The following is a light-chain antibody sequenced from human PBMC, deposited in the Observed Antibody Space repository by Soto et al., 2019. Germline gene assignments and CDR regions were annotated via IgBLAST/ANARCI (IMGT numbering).Light chain of an antibody. Sequence: QSALTQPPSASGSPGQSVTISFTGTSSDVGGYDYVSWYQQHPGKAPKLMIYEVSKRPSGVPDRFSGSKSGNTASLTVSGVQAEDEADYYCSSYAGSNNWVFGGGTKLTVL. CDR1: SSDVGGYDY. CDR3: SSYAGSNNWV. J-gene: IGLJ3*02. CDR2: EVS. V-gene: IGLV2-8*01.